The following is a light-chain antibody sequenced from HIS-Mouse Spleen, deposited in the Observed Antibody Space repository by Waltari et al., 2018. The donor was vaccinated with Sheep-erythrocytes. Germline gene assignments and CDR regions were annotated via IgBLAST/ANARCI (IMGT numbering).Light chain of an antibody. V-gene: IGLV2-11*01. CDR3: CSYAGSYTWV. CDR1: SSDVGGYNY. Sequence: QSALTQPRSVSGSPGQSVTISCTGTSSDVGGYNYFPWYQQRTGKAPKLMIYDASNRPSGVPDRFSGSKSGNTASLTISGLQAEDEADYYCCSYAGSYTWVFGGGTKLTVL. CDR2: DAS. J-gene: IGLJ3*02.